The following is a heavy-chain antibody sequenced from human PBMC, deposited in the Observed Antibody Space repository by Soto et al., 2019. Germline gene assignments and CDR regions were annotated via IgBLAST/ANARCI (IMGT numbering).Heavy chain of an antibody. D-gene: IGHD3-16*02. V-gene: IGHV4-59*01. CDR2: IYYSGST. CDR3: ARGTYDYIWGSYRGNPDAFDI. CDR1: GGSISSYY. J-gene: IGHJ3*02. Sequence: SETLSLTCTVSGGSISSYYWSWIRQPTGKGLEWIGYIYYSGSTNYNPSLKSRVTISVDTSKNQFSLKLSSVTAADTAVYYCARGTYDYIWGSYRGNPDAFDIWGQGTMVTVSS.